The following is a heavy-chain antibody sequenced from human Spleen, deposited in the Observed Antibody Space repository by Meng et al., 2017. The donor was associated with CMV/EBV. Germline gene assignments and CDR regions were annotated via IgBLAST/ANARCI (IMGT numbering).Heavy chain of an antibody. D-gene: IGHD1-1*01. V-gene: IGHV3-21*01. Sequence: GESLKISCTASKFTLNTYSMNWVRQAPGKGLEWVSCMTARSKYIYYADSVKGRFTISRDNAKNSVFLQMNSLRAEDTAVYYCTRVRGGTTSYGMDVWGQGTTVTVSS. CDR2: MTARSKYI. CDR3: TRVRGGTTSYGMDV. CDR1: KFTLNTYS. J-gene: IGHJ6*02.